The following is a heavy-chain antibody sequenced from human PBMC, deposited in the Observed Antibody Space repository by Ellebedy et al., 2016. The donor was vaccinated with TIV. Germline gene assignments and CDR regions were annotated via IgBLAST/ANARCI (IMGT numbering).Heavy chain of an antibody. CDR3: ARDRRVTRRGMDV. J-gene: IGHJ6*02. CDR2: LYSGGST. Sequence: GESLKISCAASGFTFRSYAMSWVRQAPGKGLEWVSVLYSGGSTYYADSVKGRFTISRDNSKNTQYLQMNSLRAEDTAVYYCARDRRVTRRGMDVWGQGTTVTVSS. V-gene: IGHV3-66*01. CDR1: GFTFRSYA. D-gene: IGHD4-11*01.